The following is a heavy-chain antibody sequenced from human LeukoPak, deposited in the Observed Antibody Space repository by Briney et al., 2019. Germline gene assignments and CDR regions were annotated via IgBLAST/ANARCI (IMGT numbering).Heavy chain of an antibody. Sequence: SETLSLTCTVSGYSISSGYYWGWIRQPPGKGLEWIGSIYHSGSTYYNPSLKSRVTISVDTSKNQFSLKLSSVTAADTAVYYCARLIRYSSLAGNYYYMDVWGKGTTVTISS. J-gene: IGHJ6*03. CDR1: GYSISSGYY. CDR2: IYHSGST. CDR3: ARLIRYSSLAGNYYYMDV. V-gene: IGHV4-38-2*02. D-gene: IGHD6-13*01.